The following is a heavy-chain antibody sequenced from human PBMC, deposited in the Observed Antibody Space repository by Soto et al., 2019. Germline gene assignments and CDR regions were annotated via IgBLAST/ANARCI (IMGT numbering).Heavy chain of an antibody. J-gene: IGHJ6*02. CDR2: IIPIFGTA. CDR3: ASTRTVGVAASYYSYYYGMDV. V-gene: IGHV1-69*01. Sequence: VQLVQSGAEVKKPGSSVKVSCKASGGTFSSYAISWVRQAPGQGLEWMGGIIPIFGTANYAQKFQGRVTITADESTSTAYMELSSLRSADTDVYYCASTRTVGVAASYYSYYYGMDVCGQGTTFTVS. CDR1: GGTFSSYA. D-gene: IGHD2-15*01.